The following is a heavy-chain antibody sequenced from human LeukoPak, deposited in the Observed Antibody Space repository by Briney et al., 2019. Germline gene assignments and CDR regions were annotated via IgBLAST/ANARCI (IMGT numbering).Heavy chain of an antibody. CDR2: ISSSGSTI. CDR3: ARDPYYGDYVV. D-gene: IGHD4-17*01. V-gene: IGHV3-48*03. Sequence: GGSLRLSCTASGFTFGDYVMNWVRQAPGKGLEWVSYISSSGSTIYYADSVKGRFTISRDNAKNSLYLQMNSLRAEDTAVYYCARDPYYGDYVVWGQGTLVTVSS. CDR1: GFTFGDYV. J-gene: IGHJ4*02.